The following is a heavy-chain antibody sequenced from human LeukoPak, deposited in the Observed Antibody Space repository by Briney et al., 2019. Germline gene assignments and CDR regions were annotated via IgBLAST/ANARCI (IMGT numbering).Heavy chain of an antibody. J-gene: IGHJ4*02. Sequence: GGALRLSCAASGFTFSSYWMSWVRPAPGKGLAWVANIKQDGSEKYYVDSVKGRFTISRDNAKNSLYLQMNSLRAEDTAVYYCARGTIAAAGYYYFDYWGQGTQVTVSS. CDR3: ARGTIAAAGYYYFDY. D-gene: IGHD6-13*01. CDR1: GFTFSSYW. V-gene: IGHV3-7*04. CDR2: IKQDGSEK.